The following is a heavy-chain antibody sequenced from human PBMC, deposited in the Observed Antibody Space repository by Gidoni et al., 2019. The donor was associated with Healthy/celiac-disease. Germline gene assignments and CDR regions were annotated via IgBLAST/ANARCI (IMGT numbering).Heavy chain of an antibody. V-gene: IGHV3-30*18. Sequence: QVQLVESGGGVVQPGRSLRLSWAASGFTFSGYGMPWVRQAPGKGLEWVAVISYDGSNKYYADSVKGRFTISRDNSKNTLYLQMNSLRAEDTAVYYCAKSFLGMDVWGQGTTVTVSS. CDR3: AKSFLGMDV. CDR2: ISYDGSNK. CDR1: GFTFSGYG. J-gene: IGHJ6*02.